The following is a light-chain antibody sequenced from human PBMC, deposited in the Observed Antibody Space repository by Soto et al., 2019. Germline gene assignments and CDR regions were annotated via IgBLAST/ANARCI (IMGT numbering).Light chain of an antibody. V-gene: IGKV1-6*01. J-gene: IGKJ4*01. CDR2: AAS. Sequence: AIQMTQSPSSLSASVGDTVTITCRASQGIRVDLGWYQQKPGKAPKLLIGAASSLQSGVPSRFIGSGSGTDFTLTISSLQREDFATYYCLQDYDFFTFGGGTKVESK. CDR3: LQDYDFFT. CDR1: QGIRVD.